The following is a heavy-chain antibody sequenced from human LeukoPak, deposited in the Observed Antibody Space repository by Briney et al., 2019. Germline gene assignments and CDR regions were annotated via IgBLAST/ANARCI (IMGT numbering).Heavy chain of an antibody. D-gene: IGHD7-27*01. Sequence: SETLSLTCTVSGGSIRSYYCSWIRQAPGKGLEWIGSMYYSGSASYSPSLKSRVTISVDTSKNQFSLKLNSVTAADTAVYYCARESANWRAFDIWGRGTMVSVSS. J-gene: IGHJ3*02. CDR2: MYYSGSA. V-gene: IGHV4-59*01. CDR1: GGSIRSYY. CDR3: ARESANWRAFDI.